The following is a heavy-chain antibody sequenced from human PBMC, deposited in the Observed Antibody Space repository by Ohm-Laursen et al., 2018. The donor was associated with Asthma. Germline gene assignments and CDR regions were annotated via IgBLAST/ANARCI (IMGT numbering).Heavy chain of an antibody. J-gene: IGHJ4*02. D-gene: IGHD2-15*01. CDR1: GYTFSRYS. V-gene: IGHV3-30*03. CDR2: ISYDGSNK. Sequence: SLRLSCAASGYTFSRYSIHWARQIPGKGLEWVAVISYDGSNKYYADSVKGRFTISRDNSKNTLSLQLNSLRAEDTAVYYCARDKECSGGSCSYYFDYWGQGTLVTVSS. CDR3: ARDKECSGGSCSYYFDY.